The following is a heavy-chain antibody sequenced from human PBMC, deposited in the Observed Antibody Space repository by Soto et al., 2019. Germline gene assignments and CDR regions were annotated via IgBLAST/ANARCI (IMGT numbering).Heavy chain of an antibody. CDR1: GFSLSTSGVG. CDR2: IYWNDDK. V-gene: IGHV2-5*01. J-gene: IGHJ4*02. Sequence: QITLKESGPTLVKPTQTLTLTCTFSGFSLSTSGVGVGWIRQPPGKALEWLALIYWNDDKRYSPSLKSRLTITKDTSKDQVVLTMINMDPVDTATYYCAHSGNYYDSSGYSRPFDYWGQGTLVTVSS. D-gene: IGHD3-22*01. CDR3: AHSGNYYDSSGYSRPFDY.